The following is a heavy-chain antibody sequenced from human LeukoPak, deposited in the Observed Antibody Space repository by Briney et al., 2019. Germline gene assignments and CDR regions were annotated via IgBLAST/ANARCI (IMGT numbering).Heavy chain of an antibody. CDR1: GFTVSSNY. Sequence: PGGSLRLSCAASGFTVSSNYMSWVRQAPGKGLEWVSVIYSGGSTHYADSVKGRFTISRDNSKNTLYLQMNSLRAEDTAVYYCAEGAAAGSFDYWGQGTLVTVSS. CDR3: AEGAAAGSFDY. D-gene: IGHD6-13*01. V-gene: IGHV3-66*01. J-gene: IGHJ4*02. CDR2: IYSGGST.